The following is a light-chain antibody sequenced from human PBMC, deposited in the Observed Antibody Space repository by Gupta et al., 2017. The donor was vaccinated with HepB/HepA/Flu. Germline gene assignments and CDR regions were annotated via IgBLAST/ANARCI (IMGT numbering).Light chain of an antibody. CDR3: QQYKEWPLT. J-gene: IGKJ4*01. Sequence: VMTQSPATLSVSPGERVTLSCRASQSVRSKLAWYQQKPGQAPRLLIYDASTRATGIPARFSGSGSGTDFTLTISSLQPEDFAVYSCQQYKEWPLTFGGGTKVEIK. CDR2: DAS. V-gene: IGKV3-15*01. CDR1: QSVRSK.